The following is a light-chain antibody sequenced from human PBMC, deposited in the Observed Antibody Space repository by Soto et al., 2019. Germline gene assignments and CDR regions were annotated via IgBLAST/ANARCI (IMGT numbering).Light chain of an antibody. CDR2: GAS. CDR3: QQYNNWPQT. J-gene: IGKJ1*01. CDR1: QSVSSN. Sequence: EIVMTQSPATLSVSPGERDTLSCRASQSVSSNLAWYQQKPGQAPRLLIYGASTRATGIPARFSGSGSGTESTLTISSLQSEDFAVYYCQQYNNWPQTFGQGTKVEIK. V-gene: IGKV3-15*01.